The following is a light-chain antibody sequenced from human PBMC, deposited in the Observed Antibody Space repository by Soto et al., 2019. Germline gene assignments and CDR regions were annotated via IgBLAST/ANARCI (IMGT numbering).Light chain of an antibody. CDR1: QHISDY. V-gene: IGKV1-39*01. CDR3: QQSYDTPDT. J-gene: IGKJ2*01. CDR2: AAS. Sequence: DIQLTQSPSSLSASVGDRVTITCRASQHISDYLNWYQQKPGKAPNLLIYAASTLQSGVPSRFSGSGSGTDFTLSISSLQPEDFAIYYCQQSYDTPDTFGQGTKLEIK.